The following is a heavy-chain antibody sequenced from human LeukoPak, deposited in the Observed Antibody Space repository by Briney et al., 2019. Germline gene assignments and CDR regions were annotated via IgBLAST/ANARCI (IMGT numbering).Heavy chain of an antibody. D-gene: IGHD4-23*01. J-gene: IGHJ4*02. CDR1: GFTFSSYS. Sequence: PGGSLRLSCAASGFTFSSYSMNWVRQAPGKGLEWVSSISSSSSYIYYADSVKGRFTISRDNAKNSLYLQMNSLRAEDTAVYYCARDPAYGGKAPGSNWGQGTLVTVSS. CDR3: ARDPAYGGKAPGSN. V-gene: IGHV3-21*01. CDR2: ISSSSSYI.